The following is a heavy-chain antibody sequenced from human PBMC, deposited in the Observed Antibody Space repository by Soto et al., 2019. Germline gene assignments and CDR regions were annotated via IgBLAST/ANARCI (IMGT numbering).Heavy chain of an antibody. J-gene: IGHJ3*02. Sequence: EVQLVESGGGLVQPGGSLRLSCAASGFTFSSYSMNWVRQAPGKGLEWVSYISSSSSTIYYADSVKGRFTISRDNAKNSLYLQMNSLRDEDTAVYYCARDLPAYKITFGGVIAKRSDAFDIWGQGTMVTVSS. CDR2: ISSSSSTI. D-gene: IGHD3-16*02. V-gene: IGHV3-48*02. CDR3: ARDLPAYKITFGGVIAKRSDAFDI. CDR1: GFTFSSYS.